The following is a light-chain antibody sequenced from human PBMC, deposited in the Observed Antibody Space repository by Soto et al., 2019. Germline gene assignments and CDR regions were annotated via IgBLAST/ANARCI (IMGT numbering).Light chain of an antibody. Sequence: EIVLSQSPGTLSLSPGERATLSCRASQSFNSIYLAWDQQKPGQAPGLLIYDASTRATGIPDRFTGSGSGTDFPLTISRLEPEDFAVYYCQQYGSSPPLTFGGGTKV. CDR3: QQYGSSPPLT. V-gene: IGKV3-20*01. CDR2: DAS. CDR1: QSFNSIY. J-gene: IGKJ4*01.